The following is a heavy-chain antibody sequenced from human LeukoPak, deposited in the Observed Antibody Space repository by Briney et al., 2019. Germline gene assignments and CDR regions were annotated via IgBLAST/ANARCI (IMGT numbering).Heavy chain of an antibody. CDR2: INHSGST. D-gene: IGHD2-2*03. CDR3: ARQGNGYCTSTNCLFSFDN. CDR1: GGSFSGYY. V-gene: IGHV4-34*01. J-gene: IGHJ4*02. Sequence: KPSETLSLTCAVYGGSFSGYYWSWIRQPPGKGLEWIGEINHSGSTNYNPSLKSRVTISVDTSKNQFSLKLSSVTAADTAVYYCARQGNGYCTSTNCLFSFDNWGQGILVTVSS.